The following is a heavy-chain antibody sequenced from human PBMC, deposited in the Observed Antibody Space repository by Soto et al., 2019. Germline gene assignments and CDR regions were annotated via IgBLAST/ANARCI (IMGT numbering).Heavy chain of an antibody. Sequence: SVNVSFKAAGGTFSSYSISWVRQAPGQGLEWMGGIIPIFGTANYAQKFQGRVTITADESTSTAYMELSSLRSEDTAVYYCEWLTYDYYDVSCYHDYWGQGNQVTVSS. CDR1: GGTFSSYS. CDR2: IIPIFGTA. J-gene: IGHJ4*02. CDR3: EWLTYDYYDVSCYHDY. V-gene: IGHV1-69*13. D-gene: IGHD3-22*01.